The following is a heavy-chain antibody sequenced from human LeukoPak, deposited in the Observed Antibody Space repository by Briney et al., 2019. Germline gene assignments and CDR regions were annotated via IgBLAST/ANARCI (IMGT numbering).Heavy chain of an antibody. CDR3: ARGGPTVGTDY. D-gene: IGHD1-26*01. CDR1: GFTFRNYW. Sequence: GGSLRLSCAGSGFTFRNYWMNWLRQAPGKGLEWVANIKEDGSEKYYVDSVKGRFTVSRDNAKNSLYLQINGLRADDTAVYYCARGGPTVGTDYWGQGTLVTVSS. V-gene: IGHV3-7*01. J-gene: IGHJ4*02. CDR2: IKEDGSEK.